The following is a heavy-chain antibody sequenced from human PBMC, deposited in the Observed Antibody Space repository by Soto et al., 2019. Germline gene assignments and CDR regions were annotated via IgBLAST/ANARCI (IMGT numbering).Heavy chain of an antibody. V-gene: IGHV5-10-1*01. Sequence: GESLKISCKGSGYSFAGYWITWVRQKPGKGLEWMGRIDPSDSQTYYSPSFRGHVTISVTKSITTVFLQWSSLRASDTAMYYCGRNGGKKGVFDFGGKGKRATVSS. CDR1: GYSFAGYW. D-gene: IGHD3-16*01. J-gene: IGHJ6*04. CDR3: GRNGGKKGVFDF. CDR2: IDPSDSQT.